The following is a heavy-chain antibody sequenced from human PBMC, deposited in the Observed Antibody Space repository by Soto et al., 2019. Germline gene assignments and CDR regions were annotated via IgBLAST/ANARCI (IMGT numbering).Heavy chain of an antibody. Sequence: GGSLRLSCAASGFTFGEYAMHWVRRPPGKGLEWVASITWNSDMIGYADSVKGRFTISRDNAKNSVYLQINSLRAEDTAVYFCERDCSGGSCYPGMDVWGQGTTVTVSS. J-gene: IGHJ6*02. CDR2: ITWNSDMI. CDR3: ERDCSGGSCYPGMDV. D-gene: IGHD2-15*01. CDR1: GFTFGEYA. V-gene: IGHV3-9*01.